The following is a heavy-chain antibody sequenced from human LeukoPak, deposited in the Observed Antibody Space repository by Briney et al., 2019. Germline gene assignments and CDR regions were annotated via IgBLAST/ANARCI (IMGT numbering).Heavy chain of an antibody. Sequence: GGSLRLSCAASGFTVSSNYMSWVRQAPGKGLEWVSVIYSGGSTYYADSVKGRFTISRDNSKNTPYLQMNSLRAEDTAVYYCARGRGLWFGELYEGHYYYYGMDVWGQGTTVTVSS. CDR1: GFTVSSNY. CDR2: IYSGGST. CDR3: ARGRGLWFGELYEGHYYYYGMDV. J-gene: IGHJ6*02. V-gene: IGHV3-66*01. D-gene: IGHD3-10*01.